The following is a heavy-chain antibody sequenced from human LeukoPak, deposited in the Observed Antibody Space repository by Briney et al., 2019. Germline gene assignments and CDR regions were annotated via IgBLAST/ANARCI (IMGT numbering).Heavy chain of an antibody. CDR1: XXXXXXYX. Sequence: SETLSXXXXXXXXXXXXYXXSWIRXPPGKGLEWIGEINHSGSTNYNPSLKSRVTISVDTSKNQFSLKLSSVTAADTAVYYCARAYSSSWYYYYGMDVWGQGTTVTVSS. J-gene: IGHJ6*02. D-gene: IGHD6-13*01. CDR2: INHSGST. V-gene: IGHV4-34*01. CDR3: ARAYSSSWYYYYGMDV.